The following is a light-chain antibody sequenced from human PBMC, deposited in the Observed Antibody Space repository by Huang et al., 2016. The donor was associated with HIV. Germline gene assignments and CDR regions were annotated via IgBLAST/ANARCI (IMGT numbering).Light chain of an antibody. CDR2: TAS. Sequence: DIQMTQSPPSLSASVGDRVTFTCRANQNITKSLSWYQQKPGKATKLLIYTASTLESGVPSRFSGGGSGSRFTLNITNLQPEDFATYYCQQSFSVPRTFG. CDR3: QQSFSVPRT. CDR1: QNITKS. J-gene: IGKJ1*01. V-gene: IGKV1-39*01.